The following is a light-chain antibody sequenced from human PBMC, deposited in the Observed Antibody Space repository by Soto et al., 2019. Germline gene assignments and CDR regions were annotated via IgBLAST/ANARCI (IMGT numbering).Light chain of an antibody. CDR2: EVS. V-gene: IGLV2-8*01. CDR3: SSYAGSNTDYV. Sequence: QSALTQPTSASGSPGQSVTISCTGTSSDVGGYNYVSWYQQHPGKVPKLMTYEVSKRPSGVPDRFSGSKSGNTASLTVSGLQAEDEADYYCSSYAGSNTDYVFGTGTKLTVL. CDR1: SSDVGGYNY. J-gene: IGLJ1*01.